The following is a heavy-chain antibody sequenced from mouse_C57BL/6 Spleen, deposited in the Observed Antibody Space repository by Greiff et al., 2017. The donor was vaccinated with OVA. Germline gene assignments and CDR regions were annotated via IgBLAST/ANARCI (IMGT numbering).Heavy chain of an antibody. CDR3: ARRGYYGNVRGYAMDY. Sequence: QVQLQQSGPELVKPGASVKISCKASGYAFSSSWMNWVKQRPGKGLEWIGRIYPGDGDTNYNGKFKGKATLTADKSSSTAYMQLSSLTSEDSAVYFCARRGYYGNVRGYAMDYWGQGTSVTVSS. V-gene: IGHV1-82*01. CDR1: GYAFSSSW. J-gene: IGHJ4*01. CDR2: IYPGDGDT. D-gene: IGHD2-1*01.